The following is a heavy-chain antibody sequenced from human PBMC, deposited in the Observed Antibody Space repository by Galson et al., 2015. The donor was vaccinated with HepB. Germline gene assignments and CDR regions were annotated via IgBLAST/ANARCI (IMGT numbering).Heavy chain of an antibody. V-gene: IGHV7-4-1*02. CDR1: GYTFTSYA. D-gene: IGHD4-17*01. Sequence: SVKVSCQASGYTFTSYAMNWVRQAPGQGLEWMGWINTNTGNPTYAQGFTGRFVFSLDTSVSTAYLQISSLKAEDTAVYYCARDRANRAVTTSNWDYWGQGTLVTVSS. J-gene: IGHJ4*02. CDR2: INTNTGNP. CDR3: ARDRANRAVTTSNWDY.